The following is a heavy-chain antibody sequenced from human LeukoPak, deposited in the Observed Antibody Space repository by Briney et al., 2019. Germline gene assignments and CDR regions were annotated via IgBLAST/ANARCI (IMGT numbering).Heavy chain of an antibody. CDR1: GFTFSGYS. J-gene: IGHJ4*02. Sequence: GGSLRLSCAASGFTFSGYSMHWARQGSGKGLVWLSGIYGDGSVAGHADSVKSRFTISRDNAKNTVYLQMNSLRAEDTAVYYCGRGHSGPDYWGQGTLVTASS. CDR2: IYGDGSVA. CDR3: GRGHSGPDY. V-gene: IGHV3-74*01. D-gene: IGHD2-21*01.